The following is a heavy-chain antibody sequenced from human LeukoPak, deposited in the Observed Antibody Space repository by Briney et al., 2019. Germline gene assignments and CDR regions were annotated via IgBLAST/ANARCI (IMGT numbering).Heavy chain of an antibody. CDR2: IYHSGST. J-gene: IGHJ5*02. D-gene: IGHD1-26*01. CDR1: GGSISSGGYS. CDR3: ARARYSGSYSERWFDP. V-gene: IGHV4-30-2*01. Sequence: PSETLSLTCAVSGGSISSGGYSWSWVRQPPGKGLGWMGYIYHSGSTYYNPSLKSRVTISVDRSKNQFSLKLSSVTAADTAVYYCARARYSGSYSERWFDPWGQGTLVTVSS.